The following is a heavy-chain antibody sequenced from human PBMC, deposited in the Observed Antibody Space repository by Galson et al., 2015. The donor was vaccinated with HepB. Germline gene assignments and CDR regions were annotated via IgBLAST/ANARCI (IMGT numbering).Heavy chain of an antibody. CDR3: ARGGGYNFGSDY. V-gene: IGHV5-10-1*01. J-gene: IGHJ4*02. CDR2: IDPSDSYT. CDR1: GYSFTSYW. Sequence: ESLRISCKASGYSFTSYWISWVRQMPGKGLEWMGRIDPSDSYTNYSPSFQGHVTISADKSITTAYLQWSSLKASDTAMYYCARGGGYNFGSDYWGQGTLVTVSS. D-gene: IGHD5-18*01.